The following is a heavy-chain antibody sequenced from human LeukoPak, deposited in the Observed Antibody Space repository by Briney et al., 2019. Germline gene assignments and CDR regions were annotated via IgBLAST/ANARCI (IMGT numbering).Heavy chain of an antibody. CDR1: GFTLSTYA. J-gene: IGHJ4*02. D-gene: IGHD3-10*01. CDR3: ARVRGTMHDC. Sequence: GGSLRLSCAASGFTLSTYAMNWVRQAPGKGLEWVSYISSSGSTIYYADSVKGRFTISRDNAKNSLYLQMNSLRAEDTAVYYCARVRGTMHDCWGQGTLVTVSS. V-gene: IGHV3-48*04. CDR2: ISSSGSTI.